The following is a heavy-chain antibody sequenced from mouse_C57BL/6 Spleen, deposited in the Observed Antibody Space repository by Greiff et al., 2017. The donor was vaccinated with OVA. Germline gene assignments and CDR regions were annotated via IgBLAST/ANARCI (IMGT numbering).Heavy chain of an antibody. J-gene: IGHJ2*01. CDR3: ARWDDGVFDY. CDR2: IYPGSGNT. V-gene: IGHV1-76*01. Sequence: VQLQQSGAELVRPGASVKLSCKASGYTFTDYYINWVKQRPGQGLEWIARIYPGSGNTYYNEKFKGKATLTAEKSSSTAYMQLSSLTSEDSAVYFCARWDDGVFDYWGQGTTLTVSS. D-gene: IGHD4-1*01. CDR1: GYTFTDYY.